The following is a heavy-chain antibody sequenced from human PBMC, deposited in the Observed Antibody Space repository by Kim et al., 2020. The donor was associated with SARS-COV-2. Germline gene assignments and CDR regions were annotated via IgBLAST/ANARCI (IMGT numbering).Heavy chain of an antibody. CDR3: ARDPLYSYGTPGGFDY. D-gene: IGHD5-18*01. V-gene: IGHV3-21*01. J-gene: IGHJ4*02. Sequence: SVKGRFTISRDNAKNSLYLQMNSLRPEDTAVYYCARDPLYSYGTPGGFDYWGQGTLVTVSS.